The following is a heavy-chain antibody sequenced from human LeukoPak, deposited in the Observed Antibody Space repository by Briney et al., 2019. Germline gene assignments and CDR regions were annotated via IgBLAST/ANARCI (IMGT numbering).Heavy chain of an antibody. CDR3: AKDLGGRWLQPDS. CDR1: GFTFSSYA. CDR2: ISGSGGST. V-gene: IGHV3-23*01. J-gene: IGHJ4*02. D-gene: IGHD5-24*01. Sequence: GGSLRLSCAASGFTFSSYAMSWVRQAPGKGLEWVSAISGSGGSTYYTDSVRGRFTISRDNSRNTLYLQMNSLRAEDTAVYSCAKDLGGRWLQPDSWGQGTLVTVSS.